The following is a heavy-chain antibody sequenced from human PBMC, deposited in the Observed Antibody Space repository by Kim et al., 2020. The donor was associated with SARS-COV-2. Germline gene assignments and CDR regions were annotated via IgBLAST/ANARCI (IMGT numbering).Heavy chain of an antibody. CDR2: IWYDGSNK. D-gene: IGHD3-9*01. Sequence: GGSLRLSCAASGFTFSSYGMHWVRQAPGKGLEWVAVIWYDGSNKYYADSVKGRFTISRDNSKNTLYLQMNSLRAEDTAVYYCARLGSGYDILTGYYSFDYWGQGTLVTVSS. V-gene: IGHV3-33*01. J-gene: IGHJ4*02. CDR1: GFTFSSYG. CDR3: ARLGSGYDILTGYYSFDY.